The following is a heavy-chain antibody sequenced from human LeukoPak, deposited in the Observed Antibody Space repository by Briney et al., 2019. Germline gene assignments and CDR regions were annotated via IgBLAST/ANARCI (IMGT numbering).Heavy chain of an antibody. CDR3: ARDRYNYGSHDRWFDP. CDR1: GGSFSGYY. D-gene: IGHD5-18*01. J-gene: IGHJ5*02. CDR2: INHSGST. V-gene: IGHV4-34*01. Sequence: MASETLSLTCAVYGGSFSGYYWSWIRQPPGKGLEWIGEINHSGSTNYNPSLKSRVAISLDTSKNQFSLKLSSVTAADTAVYYCARDRYNYGSHDRWFDPWGQGTLVTVSS.